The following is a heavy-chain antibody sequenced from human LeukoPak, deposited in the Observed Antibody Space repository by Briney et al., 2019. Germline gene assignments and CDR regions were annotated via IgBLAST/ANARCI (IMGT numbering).Heavy chain of an antibody. CDR3: ARDYHLGYFDY. Sequence: GGSLRLSCAASGFTFSSYSMNWVRQAPGRGLEWVSSISSSSSYIYYADSVKGRFTISRDNAKNSLYLQMNSLRAEDTAVYYCARDYHLGYFDYWGQGTLVTVSS. CDR2: ISSSSSYI. J-gene: IGHJ4*02. D-gene: IGHD6-13*01. V-gene: IGHV3-21*01. CDR1: GFTFSSYS.